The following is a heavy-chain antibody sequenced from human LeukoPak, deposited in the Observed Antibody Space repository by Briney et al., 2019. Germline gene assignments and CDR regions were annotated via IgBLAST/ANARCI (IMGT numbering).Heavy chain of an antibody. CDR1: GFTFSSYG. J-gene: IGHJ4*02. Sequence: GGSLRLSCAASGFTFSSYGMHWVRQAPGKGLEWVALISSDGNNKNYADSVKGRFSISRDNSKNTLYLQMNSLRAEDTAVYSCARIGYSISWSGDYWGQGSLVTVSS. CDR2: ISSDGNNK. CDR3: ARIGYSISWSGDY. V-gene: IGHV3-30*03. D-gene: IGHD6-13*01.